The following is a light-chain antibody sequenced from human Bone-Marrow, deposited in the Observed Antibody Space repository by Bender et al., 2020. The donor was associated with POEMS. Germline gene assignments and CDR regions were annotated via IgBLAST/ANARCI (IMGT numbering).Light chain of an antibody. CDR3: SSYGGSGDRV. V-gene: IGLV2-8*01. Sequence: QSALTQPPSASGSPGQSVTISCTGTNNDINEYNYVSWYQHHPGKAPKLMIYDVTKRPSGISSRFSGSKSANTASLTISGLQTEDEADYYCSSYGGSGDRVFGGGTKLTVL. CDR1: NNDINEYNY. J-gene: IGLJ3*02. CDR2: DVT.